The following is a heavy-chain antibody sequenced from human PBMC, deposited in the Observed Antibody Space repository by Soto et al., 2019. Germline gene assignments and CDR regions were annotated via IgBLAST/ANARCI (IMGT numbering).Heavy chain of an antibody. J-gene: IGHJ4*02. D-gene: IGHD1-26*01. CDR1: GGSFSGYY. CDR3: ARGYLSIVGATTAFDY. CDR2: INHSGST. V-gene: IGHV4-34*01. Sequence: SETLSLTCAVYGGSFSGYYWSWIRQPPGKGLEWIGEINHSGSTNYNPSLKSRVTISVDTSKNQFSLKLSSVTAADTAVYYCARGYLSIVGATTAFDYWGQGTLVTVSS.